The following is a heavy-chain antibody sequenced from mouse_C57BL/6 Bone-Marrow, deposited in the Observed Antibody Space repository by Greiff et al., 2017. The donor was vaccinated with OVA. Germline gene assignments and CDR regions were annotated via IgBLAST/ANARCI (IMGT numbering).Heavy chain of an antibody. V-gene: IGHV10-3*01. CDR3: VRPSTVTERRFAY. D-gene: IGHD2-12*01. Sequence: EVKLVESGGGLVQPKGSLKLSCAASGFTFNTYAMHWVRQAPGKGLEWAARIRSKSSNYATYYADSVKDRFTISRDDSQSMLYLQMNNLKTEDTAMYYCVRPSTVTERRFAYWGQGTLVTVSA. CDR2: IRSKSSNYAT. CDR1: GFTFNTYA. J-gene: IGHJ3*01.